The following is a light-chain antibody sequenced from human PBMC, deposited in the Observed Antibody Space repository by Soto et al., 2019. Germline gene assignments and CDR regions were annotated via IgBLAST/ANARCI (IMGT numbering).Light chain of an antibody. CDR1: QSIGKY. CDR3: QQSGSSLLT. J-gene: IGKJ4*01. Sequence: DIQMTPSPSSLSASVGDRFTITCRASQSIGKYLNWYQQRPGKAPNLLIYAASSLQSGVPVRFSGSGSGTDFTLTISSLQPEDFGRYYCQQSGSSLLTFGEGTKVDIK. V-gene: IGKV1-39*01. CDR2: AAS.